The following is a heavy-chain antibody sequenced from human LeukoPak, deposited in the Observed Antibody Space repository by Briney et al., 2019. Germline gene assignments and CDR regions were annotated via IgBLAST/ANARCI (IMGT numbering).Heavy chain of an antibody. Sequence: GGSLRLSCAASGFTFSSYGMHWVRQAPGKGLEWVAVISYDGSNKYYADSVKGRFTISRDNSKNTLYLQMNSLRAEDTAVYYCARDSPYYYGSGSATYYMDVWGKGTTVTISS. D-gene: IGHD3-10*01. CDR2: ISYDGSNK. V-gene: IGHV3-30*03. CDR3: ARDSPYYYGSGSATYYMDV. CDR1: GFTFSSYG. J-gene: IGHJ6*03.